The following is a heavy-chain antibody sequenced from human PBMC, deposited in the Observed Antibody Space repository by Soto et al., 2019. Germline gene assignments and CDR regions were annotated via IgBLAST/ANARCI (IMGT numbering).Heavy chain of an antibody. CDR1: GQTFSSYT. J-gene: IGHJ4*02. CDR2: SSSGSSYI. D-gene: IGHD6-19*01. Sequence: GGALRLSCAAAGQTFSSYTMNWVRQPPGKGLEWVSPSSSGSSYIYYADSVKGRFTLSRDNAKNSLYLQMKSLRAEDTAVYYCATSIAVAAPFDYWGQGTLVTVSS. CDR3: ATSIAVAAPFDY. V-gene: IGHV3-21*01.